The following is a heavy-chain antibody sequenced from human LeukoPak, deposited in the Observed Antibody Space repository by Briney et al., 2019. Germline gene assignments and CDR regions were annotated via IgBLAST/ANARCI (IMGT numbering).Heavy chain of an antibody. CDR3: AKAMGSYGFNWFDP. J-gene: IGHJ5*02. D-gene: IGHD5-18*01. CDR1: GFTFDDYA. CDR2: ISWNSGSI. V-gene: IGHV3-9*01. Sequence: GGSLRLSCAASGFTFDDYAMPWVRQAPGKGLEWVSGISWNSGSIGYADSVKGLFTISRDNAKNSLYLQMNSLRAEDTALYYCAKAMGSYGFNWFDPWGQGTLVTVSS.